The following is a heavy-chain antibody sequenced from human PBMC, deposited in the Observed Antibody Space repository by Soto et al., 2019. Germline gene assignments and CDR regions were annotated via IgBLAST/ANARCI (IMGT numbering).Heavy chain of an antibody. J-gene: IGHJ4*02. CDR3: ARDLVVVVAARGLFDY. V-gene: IGHV3-48*01. CDR2: ISSSSSTI. CDR1: GFTFSSYS. Sequence: GGSLRLSCAASGFTFSSYSMNWVRQAPGKGLEWVSYISSSSSTIYYADSVKGRFTISRDNAKNSLYLQMSSLRSEDTAVYYCARDLVVVVAARGLFDYWGQGTLVTVSS. D-gene: IGHD2-15*01.